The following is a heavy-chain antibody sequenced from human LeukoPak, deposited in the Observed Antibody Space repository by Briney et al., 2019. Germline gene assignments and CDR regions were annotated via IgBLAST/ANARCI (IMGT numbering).Heavy chain of an antibody. V-gene: IGHV3-23*01. Sequence: GGSLRLSCAASRFNVSDYAMTWVRQAPGKGLEWVSAITGSGGGTYYADSVKGRFTISRDNSKNTLYLQMSSLRVEDTAVYYCAKDLGELSFIIDYWGQGALVSVSS. CDR1: RFNVSDYA. J-gene: IGHJ4*02. CDR3: AKDLGELSFIIDY. D-gene: IGHD3-16*02. CDR2: ITGSGGGT.